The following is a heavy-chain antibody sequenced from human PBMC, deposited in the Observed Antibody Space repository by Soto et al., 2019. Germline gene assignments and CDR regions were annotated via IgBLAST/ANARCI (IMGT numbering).Heavy chain of an antibody. CDR1: ADSFPYYW. CDR3: ATSPIAATGRNFDF. Sequence: GESLKISCKGSADSFPYYWIAWVRQMPGKGLEWMGIIFPRDSDARYSPSFQGHVTISVDKSISTAYLQWGSLKASDTAMYFCATSPIAATGRNFDFRGQGNLVTVSS. CDR2: IFPRDSDA. J-gene: IGHJ4*02. V-gene: IGHV5-51*01. D-gene: IGHD6-13*01.